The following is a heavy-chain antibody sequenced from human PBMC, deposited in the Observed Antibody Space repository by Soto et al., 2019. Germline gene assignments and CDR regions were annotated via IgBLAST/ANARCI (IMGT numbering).Heavy chain of an antibody. J-gene: IGHJ6*02. D-gene: IGHD3-10*01. V-gene: IGHV4-59*08. CDR2: IYYSGST. Sequence: SETLSLTCTVSGGSISSDYWSWIRQPPGKGLEWIGYIYYSGSTNYNPSLKSRVTISVDTSKNQFSLGLSSVTAADTTVYYGARHEFDLSFYYGSRPYYGTDVRDQGTTVTLSS. CDR1: GGSISSDY. CDR3: ARHEFDLSFYYGSRPYYGTDV.